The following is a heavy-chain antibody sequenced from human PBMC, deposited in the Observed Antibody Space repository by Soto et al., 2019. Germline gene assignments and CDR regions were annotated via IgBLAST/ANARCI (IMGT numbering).Heavy chain of an antibody. J-gene: IGHJ4*02. V-gene: IGHV3-33*01. CDR3: AREFADYGDCFDY. CDR2: IWYDGSNK. CDR1: GFTFSSYG. D-gene: IGHD4-17*01. Sequence: QVQLVESGGGVVQPGRSLRLSCAASGFTFSSYGMHWVRQAPGKGLEWVAVIWYDGSNKYYADSVKGRFTISRDNSKNTLYLQMNSLRAEDTAVYYCAREFADYGDCFDYWGQGTLVTVSS.